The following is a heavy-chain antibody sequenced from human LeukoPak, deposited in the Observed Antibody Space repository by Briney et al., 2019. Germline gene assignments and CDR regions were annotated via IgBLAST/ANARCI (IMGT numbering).Heavy chain of an antibody. CDR3: ARGGASGSYYVFGFDY. D-gene: IGHD1-26*01. CDR2: ISGSGGST. V-gene: IGHV3-23*01. CDR1: GFTFSSYA. Sequence: GGSLRLSCAASGFTFSSYAMSWVRQAPGKGLEWVSAISGSGGSTYYADSVKGRFTISRDNSKNSLYLQMNSLRAEDTAVYYCARGGASGSYYVFGFDYWGQGTLVTVSS. J-gene: IGHJ4*02.